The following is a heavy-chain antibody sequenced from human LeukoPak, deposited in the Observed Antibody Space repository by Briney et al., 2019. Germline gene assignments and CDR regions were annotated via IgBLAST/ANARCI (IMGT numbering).Heavy chain of an antibody. Sequence: GESLKISCKGSGYSFTSYWISWVRQMPGKGLVWMGIIYPGDSDTRYGPSFQGQVTISVDKSISTAYLQWSSLKASDTAMYYCARAADGYKYFDYWGQGTLVTVSS. D-gene: IGHD5-24*01. V-gene: IGHV5-51*01. CDR1: GYSFTSYW. CDR3: ARAADGYKYFDY. CDR2: IYPGDSDT. J-gene: IGHJ4*02.